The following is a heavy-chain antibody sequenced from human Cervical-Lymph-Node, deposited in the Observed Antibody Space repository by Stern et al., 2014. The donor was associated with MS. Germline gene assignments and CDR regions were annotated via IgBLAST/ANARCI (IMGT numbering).Heavy chain of an antibody. CDR1: GGSISDTDW. D-gene: IGHD3-3*01. Sequence: QAQLQESGPGLAKPSGTLSLTCAVSGGSISDTDWWSWVRQPPGKGLEYIGEVYRDGGTNYNPSLESRVTISVDKSKNQFSLKVNSVTAADTAVYYCAENGYYSIDHWGQGTLVTVSS. CDR3: AENGYYSIDH. V-gene: IGHV4-4*02. J-gene: IGHJ4*02. CDR2: VYRDGGT.